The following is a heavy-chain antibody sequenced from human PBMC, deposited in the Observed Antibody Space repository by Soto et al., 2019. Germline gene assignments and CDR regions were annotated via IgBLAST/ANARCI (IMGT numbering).Heavy chain of an antibody. V-gene: IGHV3-21*01. CDR2: ISSSSSFI. CDR3: AKDCGSGDGFDY. CDR1: GFNFSDYS. Sequence: DVQLLESGGGLVKPGGSLRLSCETSGFNFSDYSMNWVRQAPGEGLEWVAFISSSSSFIYYADSVQGRFSVSRDNARNLMYLEMTSLRVEDTATYYCAKDCGSGDGFDYWGQGILVAVTS. J-gene: IGHJ4*02. D-gene: IGHD3-10*01.